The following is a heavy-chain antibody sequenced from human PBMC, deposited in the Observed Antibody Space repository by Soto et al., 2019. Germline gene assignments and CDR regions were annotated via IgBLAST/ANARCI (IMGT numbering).Heavy chain of an antibody. CDR1: GYTFTSYG. Sequence: QVQLVQSGAEVKKPGASVKVSCKASGYTFTSYGISWVRQAPGQGLEWMGWISDYNGNTNYAQKLQGRVTMTTDTSTSTAYMELRSLRSDDTAVYYCARYCSSTSCYSYYYGMDVWGQGTTVTVSS. D-gene: IGHD2-2*02. V-gene: IGHV1-18*04. CDR2: ISDYNGNT. CDR3: ARYCSSTSCYSYYYGMDV. J-gene: IGHJ6*02.